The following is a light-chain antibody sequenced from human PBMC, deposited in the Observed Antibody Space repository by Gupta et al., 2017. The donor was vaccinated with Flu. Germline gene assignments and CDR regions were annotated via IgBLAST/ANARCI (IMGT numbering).Light chain of an antibody. Sequence: PSSLSASVGDRVTITCRASQNMSTYLNWYQQKPGKAPKLLIYASSNLQSGVPSRFSGGGSGTDFTLTISSLQPEDFAIYHCQQSYSVPYTFGQGTKVES. CDR2: ASS. V-gene: IGKV1-39*01. CDR3: QQSYSVPYT. J-gene: IGKJ2*01. CDR1: QNMSTY.